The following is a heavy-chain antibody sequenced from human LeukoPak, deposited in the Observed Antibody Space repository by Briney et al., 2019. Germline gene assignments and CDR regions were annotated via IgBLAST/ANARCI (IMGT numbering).Heavy chain of an antibody. Sequence: SVKVSCTASGGSFSTYAISWVRQAPGQGLEWMGGIIPFFGTPSYAQKFHGRVTITADESTNTAYMEVSSLRSEDTALYYCARYKVPPHQDSSMVPGVYYYYGMDVWGLGTTVTVSS. CDR3: ARYKVPPHQDSSMVPGVYYYYGMDV. CDR2: IIPFFGTP. J-gene: IGHJ6*02. D-gene: IGHD3-10*01. V-gene: IGHV1-69*01. CDR1: GGSFSTYA.